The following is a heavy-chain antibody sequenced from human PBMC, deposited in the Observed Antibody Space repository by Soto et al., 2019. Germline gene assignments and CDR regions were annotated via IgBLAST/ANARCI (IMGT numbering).Heavy chain of an antibody. CDR3: ASPRGYRGGWFTYFDY. CDR1: GGTFTNLA. Sequence: QVQLVQSGAEVKKPGSSVRVSCKASGGTFTNLAFSWVRKAPGQGLEWMGGIVPLLESANYARNFKDRVTISADRSLTTAFMELTSLRSEATAVYYCASPRGYRGGWFTYFDYWGQGTMVTVSA. D-gene: IGHD6-19*01. V-gene: IGHV1-69*01. CDR2: IVPLLESA. J-gene: IGHJ4*02.